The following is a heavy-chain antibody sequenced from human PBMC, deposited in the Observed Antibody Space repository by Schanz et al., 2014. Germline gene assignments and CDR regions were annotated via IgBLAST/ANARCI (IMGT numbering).Heavy chain of an antibody. J-gene: IGHJ4*02. V-gene: IGHV4-34*01. D-gene: IGHD1-7*01. CDR2: INHSGST. CDR1: SGSFSGYY. Sequence: QVQLQQWGAGLLKPSETLSLSCAVYSGSFSGYYWSWIRQPPGKGLEWIGEINHSGSTNYNPSLKSRVTISVDKSKNQFSLRLSSVTAADTAAYYCATWSGTRLFHNWGQGTLVTVSS. CDR3: ATWSGTRLFHN.